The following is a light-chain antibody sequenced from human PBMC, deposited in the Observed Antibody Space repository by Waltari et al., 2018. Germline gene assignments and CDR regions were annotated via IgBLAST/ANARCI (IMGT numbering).Light chain of an antibody. Sequence: EIVMTQSPATLSVSPGERATLSCKASQSVITNLAWYQQKPDQPPRLLIYGASARATGIPDRFSGSGFGTEFTLAISSLQSEDSAIYYCQQYHNWPRVFGQGTKVEIK. V-gene: IGKV3-15*01. CDR1: QSVITN. CDR3: QQYHNWPRV. J-gene: IGKJ1*01. CDR2: GAS.